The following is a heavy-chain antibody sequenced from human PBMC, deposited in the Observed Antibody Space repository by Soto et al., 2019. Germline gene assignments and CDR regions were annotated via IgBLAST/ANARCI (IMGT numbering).Heavy chain of an antibody. V-gene: IGHV3-33*01. CDR3: ARDAKLLWFGEFDY. Sequence: QVQLVESGGGVVQPGRSLRLSCAASGFTFSSYGMHWVRQAPGKGLEWVAVIWYDGSNKYYADSVKGRFTISRDNSKNTLYLQMNSLRAEDTAVYYCARDAKLLWFGEFDYWGQGTLVTVS. CDR1: GFTFSSYG. J-gene: IGHJ4*02. D-gene: IGHD3-10*01. CDR2: IWYDGSNK.